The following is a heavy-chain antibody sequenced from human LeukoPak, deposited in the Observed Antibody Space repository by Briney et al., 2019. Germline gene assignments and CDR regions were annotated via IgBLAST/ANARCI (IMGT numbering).Heavy chain of an antibody. CDR1: GYTFNSYG. V-gene: IGHV1-18*01. D-gene: IGHD1-26*01. CDR2: INTYNSNT. CDR3: ARGWENDY. Sequence: GASVKVSCKASGYTFNSYGITWVRQAPGQGLEWMGWINTYNSNTNYAQKLQGRVTMTRDPFTSTVYMELRSLRSDDTAVYYCARGWENDYWGQRSLVTVSS. J-gene: IGHJ4*02.